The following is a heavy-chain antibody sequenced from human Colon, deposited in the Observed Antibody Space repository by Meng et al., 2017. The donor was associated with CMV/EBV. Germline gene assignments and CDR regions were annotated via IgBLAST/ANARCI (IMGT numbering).Heavy chain of an antibody. CDR2: IYYSGST. CDR3: ARGADYGGNPLDY. V-gene: IGHV4-30-4*08. Sequence: QLRLQESRPGLRKPSQPLRLPCTVSGGSSSSGDYYWSWIRQPPGKGLEWIGYIYYSGSTYYHPSLKSRVTISVDTSKNQFSLKLSSVTAADTAVYYCARGADYGGNPLDYWGQGTLVTVSS. D-gene: IGHD4-23*01. J-gene: IGHJ4*02. CDR1: GGSSSSGDYY.